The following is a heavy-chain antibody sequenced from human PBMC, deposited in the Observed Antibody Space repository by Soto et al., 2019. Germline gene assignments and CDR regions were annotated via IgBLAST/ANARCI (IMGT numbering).Heavy chain of an antibody. V-gene: IGHV4-39*01. CDR1: GGSISSSSYY. CDR3: KLRYSSSWYAFAFDY. CDR2: IYYSGST. D-gene: IGHD6-13*01. Sequence: PSETLSLTCTVSGGSISSSSYYWGWIRQPPGKGLEWIGSIYYSGSTYYNPSLKSRVTISVDTSKNQFSLKLSSVTAADTAVYYCKLRYSSSWYAFAFDYWGQGTLVTVSS. J-gene: IGHJ4*02.